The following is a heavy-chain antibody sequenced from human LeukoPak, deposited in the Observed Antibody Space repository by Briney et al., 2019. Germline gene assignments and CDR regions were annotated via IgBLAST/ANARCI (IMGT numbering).Heavy chain of an antibody. V-gene: IGHV3-21*01. CDR1: GFTFSGYT. CDR2: ISSASSYI. CDR3: ARVFTLLRGVIPTTFNS. J-gene: IGHJ4*02. D-gene: IGHD3-10*01. Sequence: PGGSLRLSCAASGFTFSGYTMNWVRQAPGKGLEWVSSISSASSYIYYADSVKGRFTISRDNAKNSVYLQMNSLRAEDTAVYYCARVFTLLRGVIPTTFNSWGQGTLVTVSS.